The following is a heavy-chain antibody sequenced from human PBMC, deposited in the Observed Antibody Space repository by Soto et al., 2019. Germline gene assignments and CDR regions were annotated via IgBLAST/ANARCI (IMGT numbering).Heavy chain of an antibody. CDR3: ARTYDGSGPNSGGYGFDI. J-gene: IGHJ3*02. Sequence: PSETLSLTCSVSGGSLTSYYWSWIRQPPGKGLEWIAYIYYSGSTSYNPSLKSRVSISLDTSKNQFSLKLSSVTAADTAVYYCARTYDGSGPNSGGYGFDIWGQGTMVT. D-gene: IGHD3-22*01. CDR1: GGSLTSYY. CDR2: IYYSGST. V-gene: IGHV4-59*01.